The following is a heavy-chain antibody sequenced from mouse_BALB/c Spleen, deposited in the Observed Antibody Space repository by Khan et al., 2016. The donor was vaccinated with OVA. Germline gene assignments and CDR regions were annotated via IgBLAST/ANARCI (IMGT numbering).Heavy chain of an antibody. D-gene: IGHD2-14*01. CDR2: IYPSDSYT. J-gene: IGHJ4*01. Sequence: QVQLQQPGTELVRPGASMKLSRKASGYTFTNYWINWVKQRPGQGLEWIGNIYPSDSYTNYNQKFKGKATFTVDESSSTAYMQLSSPTSEDSAVYYCSREVRLHYYAMDYWGQGTSVTVSS. CDR1: GYTFTNYW. V-gene: IGHV1-69*02. CDR3: SREVRLHYYAMDY.